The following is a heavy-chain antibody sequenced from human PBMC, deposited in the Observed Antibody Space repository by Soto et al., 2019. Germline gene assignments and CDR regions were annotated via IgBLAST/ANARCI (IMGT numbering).Heavy chain of an antibody. CDR1: GGSISRSYSY. CDR2: IYYSGNT. CDR3: ARRPRDGYSWSS. V-gene: IGHV4-39*01. J-gene: IGHJ4*02. Sequence: LQLQESGPGPVKPSETLSLSCTVSGGSISRSYSYWSWFRQTPGKRLEWIGSIYYSGNTYYNPSLKSRVTISLDTSKNQFSLSVNSVTAADTAVYYCARRPRDGYSWSSWGQGALVTVSS. D-gene: IGHD3-3*01.